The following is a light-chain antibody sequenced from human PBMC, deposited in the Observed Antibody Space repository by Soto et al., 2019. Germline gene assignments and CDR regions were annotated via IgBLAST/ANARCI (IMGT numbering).Light chain of an antibody. V-gene: IGLV2-23*02. CDR3: CSYAGYTTFVV. CDR1: SSDVVSYNL. CDR2: EVN. Sequence: QSALTQPASVSGSPGQSITIPCTGASSDVVSYNLVSWYQQHPGKAPKLMIYEVNKRPSGVSTRFSGSKSGNTASLTISGLQAEDEADYYCCSYAGYTTFVVFGGGTKVTVL. J-gene: IGLJ2*01.